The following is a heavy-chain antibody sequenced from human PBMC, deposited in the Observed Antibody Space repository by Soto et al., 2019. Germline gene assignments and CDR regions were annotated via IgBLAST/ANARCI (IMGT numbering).Heavy chain of an antibody. CDR1: GFTFSSYA. J-gene: IGHJ5*02. D-gene: IGHD6-6*01. CDR3: AKDRYQLWFDT. CDR2: ISGSGGST. V-gene: IGHV3-23*01. Sequence: GGSLRLSCAASGFTFSSYAMSWVRQAPGKGLEWVSAISGSGGSTYYADSVKGRFTISRDNSKNTLYLQMNSLRPEEPAVEYRAKDRYQLWFDTWRKGTLVTVSS.